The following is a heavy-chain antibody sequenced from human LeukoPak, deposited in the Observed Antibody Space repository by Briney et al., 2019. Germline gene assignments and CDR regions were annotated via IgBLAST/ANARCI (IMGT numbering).Heavy chain of an antibody. CDR1: GYTFTGCY. CDR2: INPNSGGT. CDR3: ARELLVGATGVSDY. Sequence: ASVKVSCKASGYTFTGCYMHWVRQAPGQGLEWMGWINPNSGGTNYAQKFQGRVTMTRDTSISTAYMELSRLRSDDTAVYYCARELLVGATGVSDYWGQGTLVTVSS. V-gene: IGHV1-2*02. J-gene: IGHJ4*02. D-gene: IGHD1-26*01.